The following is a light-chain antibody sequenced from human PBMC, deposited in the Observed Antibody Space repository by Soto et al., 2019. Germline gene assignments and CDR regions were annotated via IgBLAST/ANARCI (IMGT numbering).Light chain of an antibody. Sequence: EIVLTQSPGTLSLSPGERATLSCRASQSVSSSYLAWYQQKPGQAPRPLIYGASSRAIGIPDRFSGSGSGXXXXXXXXRLEPEDFAVYSCQQYGSSPWTFGQGTKVEIK. V-gene: IGKV3-20*01. CDR1: QSVSSSY. J-gene: IGKJ1*01. CDR2: GAS. CDR3: QQYGSSPWT.